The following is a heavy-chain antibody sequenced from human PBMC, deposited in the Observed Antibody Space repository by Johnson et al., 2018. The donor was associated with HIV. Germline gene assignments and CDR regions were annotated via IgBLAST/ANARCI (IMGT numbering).Heavy chain of an antibody. Sequence: VQLVESGGGLVQPGGSLRLSCAASGFRFSDHYMSWIRQAPGKGLEWVSYISSSGTTIYSADSVKGRFTTSRDNTNNSLYLQMNSLKAEDTAVYYCARSKDCSVGTCPDGLDIWGQGTMVIVSS. D-gene: IGHD2-15*01. CDR3: ARSKDCSVGTCPDGLDI. J-gene: IGHJ3*02. CDR1: GFRFSDHY. V-gene: IGHV3-11*04. CDR2: ISSSGTTI.